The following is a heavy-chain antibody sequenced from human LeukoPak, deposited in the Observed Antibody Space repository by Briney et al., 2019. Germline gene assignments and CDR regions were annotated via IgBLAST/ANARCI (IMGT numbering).Heavy chain of an antibody. V-gene: IGHV3-11*04. D-gene: IGHD3-3*01. J-gene: IGHJ4*02. CDR1: GFTFSDYY. CDR2: ISSSGSTI. CDR3: ASYDFWSGYKNDY. Sequence: GGSLRLSCAASGFTFSDYYMSWIRQAPGKGLEWVSDISSSGSTIYYADSVKGRFTISRDNAKNSLYLQMNSLRAEDTAVYYCASYDFWSGYKNDYWGQGTLVTVSS.